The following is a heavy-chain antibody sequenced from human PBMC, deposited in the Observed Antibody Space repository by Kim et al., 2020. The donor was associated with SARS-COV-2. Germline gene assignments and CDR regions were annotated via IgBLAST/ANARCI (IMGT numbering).Heavy chain of an antibody. CDR1: GDSVSSNSAA. CDR3: AREKKGPTIIAVVAIYYLDC. D-gene: IGHD6-19*01. Sequence: SQTLSLTCAISGDSVSSNSAAFNWIRQSPSRGLEWLGRTYYRSKWNNDYAVSVKSRITINPDTSKNQFSLQLNSVTPEDTAVYFCAREKKGPTIIAVVAIYYLDCWGQGTLVTVSS. V-gene: IGHV6-1*01. CDR2: TYYRSKWNN. J-gene: IGHJ4*02.